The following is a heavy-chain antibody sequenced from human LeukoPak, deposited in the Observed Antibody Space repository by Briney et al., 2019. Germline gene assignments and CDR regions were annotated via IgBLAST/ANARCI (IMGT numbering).Heavy chain of an antibody. V-gene: IGHV4-34*01. CDR3: AGPVRGARGTNWFDP. Sequence: SETLSLTCAVYGGSFSGYYWSWIRQPPGKGLDWIGEINHSGSTNYNPSLKSRVTISVDTSKNQFSLKLSSVTAADTAVYYCAGPVRGARGTNWFDPWGQGTLVTVSS. J-gene: IGHJ5*02. CDR1: GGSFSGYY. CDR2: INHSGST. D-gene: IGHD3-16*01.